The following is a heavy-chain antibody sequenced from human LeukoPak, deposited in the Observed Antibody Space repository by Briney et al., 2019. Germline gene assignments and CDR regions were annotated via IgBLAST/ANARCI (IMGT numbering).Heavy chain of an antibody. Sequence: SETLSLTCTVSGGSISSGSYHWSWIRQPAGKGLEWIGRIYTSGSTNYNPSLKSRVTISVDTSKNQFSLKLSSVTAADTAVYYCARDHERGSYSGSYLDYWGQGTLVTVSS. J-gene: IGHJ4*02. D-gene: IGHD1-26*01. CDR2: IYTSGST. CDR3: ARDHERGSYSGSYLDY. V-gene: IGHV4-61*02. CDR1: GGSISSGSYH.